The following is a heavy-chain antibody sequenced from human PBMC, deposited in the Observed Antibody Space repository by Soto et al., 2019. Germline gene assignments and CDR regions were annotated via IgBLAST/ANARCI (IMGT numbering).Heavy chain of an antibody. CDR2: IYYSGST. D-gene: IGHD2-2*01. V-gene: IGHV4-59*01. CDR3: AHRGRHCSGTNCYHYFDS. J-gene: IGHJ4*02. CDR1: GGSISSYY. Sequence: SETLSLTCTVSGGSISSYYWSWIRQPPGKGLEWIGYIYYSGSTNYNPSLKSRVTITKDTSRNQVVLTMANMDPVDTATYYCAHRGRHCSGTNCYHYFDSWGQGTLVTVSS.